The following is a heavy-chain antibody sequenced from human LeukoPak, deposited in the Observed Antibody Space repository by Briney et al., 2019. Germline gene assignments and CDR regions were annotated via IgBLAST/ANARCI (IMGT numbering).Heavy chain of an antibody. D-gene: IGHD3-22*01. V-gene: IGHV1-2*02. CDR2: INPNSGGT. Sequence: ASVKVSFKASGYTFTVYYMHWVRQAPGQGLEWMGWINPNSGGTNYAQKFQGRVTMTRDTSISTAYMELSRLRSDDTAVYYCARGDYYYDSSGYYFPSYWGQGTLVTVSS. J-gene: IGHJ4*02. CDR1: GYTFTVYY. CDR3: ARGDYYYDSSGYYFPSY.